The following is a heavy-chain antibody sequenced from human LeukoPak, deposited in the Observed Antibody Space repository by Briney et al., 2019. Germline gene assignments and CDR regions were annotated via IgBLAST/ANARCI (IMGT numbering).Heavy chain of an antibody. Sequence: QSGGSLRLSCAASGFTFSSYAMSWVRQAPGKGLEWVSAISGSGGSTYYADSVKGRFTISRDNSKNTLYLQMNSLRAEDTAVYYCAKFPPPDYYNSSGLGGPLNWFDPWGQGTLVTVSS. CDR2: ISGSGGST. CDR1: GFTFSSYA. V-gene: IGHV3-23*01. CDR3: AKFPPPDYYNSSGLGGPLNWFDP. J-gene: IGHJ5*02. D-gene: IGHD3-22*01.